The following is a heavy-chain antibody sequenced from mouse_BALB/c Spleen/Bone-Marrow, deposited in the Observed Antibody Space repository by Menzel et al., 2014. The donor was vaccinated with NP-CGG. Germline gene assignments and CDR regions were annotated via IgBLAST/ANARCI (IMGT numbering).Heavy chain of an antibody. Sequence: VQLQQSGAELVKPGASVKLSCTASGFNIKDTYMHWVKQRPEQGLEWIGRIDPANGNTKFAPKFQGKATITANTSSNTAYLHLSSLRSEDTAVYYCARGIPYYPMDFWGQGTSVTVSS. V-gene: IGHV14-3*02. CDR2: IDPANGNT. J-gene: IGHJ4*01. CDR3: ARGIPYYPMDF. D-gene: IGHD5-1-1*01. CDR1: GFNIKDTY.